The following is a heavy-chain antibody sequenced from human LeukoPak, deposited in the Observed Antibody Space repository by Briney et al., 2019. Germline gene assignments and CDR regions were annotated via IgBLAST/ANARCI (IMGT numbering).Heavy chain of an antibody. Sequence: GGSLRLSCAASGFTFSSYAMSWVRQAPGKGLEWVSAISGSGGSTYYADSVKGRFTISRDNSKNTLYLQMNSLRAEDTAVYYCARDRSTMIVVVTSLDAFDIWGQGTMVTVSS. D-gene: IGHD3-22*01. V-gene: IGHV3-23*01. CDR2: ISGSGGST. CDR1: GFTFSSYA. J-gene: IGHJ3*02. CDR3: ARDRSTMIVVVTSLDAFDI.